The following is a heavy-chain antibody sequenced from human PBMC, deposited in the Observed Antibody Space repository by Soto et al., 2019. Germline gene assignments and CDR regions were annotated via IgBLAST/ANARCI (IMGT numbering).Heavy chain of an antibody. J-gene: IGHJ4*02. CDR2: INHSGST. CDR1: GGSFSGYY. CDR3: ALANWGFDY. V-gene: IGHV4-34*01. D-gene: IGHD7-27*01. Sequence: SETLSLTCAVYGGSFSGYYWSWIRQPPGKGLEWIGEINHSGSTNYNPSLKSRVTISVDTSKNQFSLKLSSVTAADTAVYYCALANWGFDYWGQGTLVTVSS.